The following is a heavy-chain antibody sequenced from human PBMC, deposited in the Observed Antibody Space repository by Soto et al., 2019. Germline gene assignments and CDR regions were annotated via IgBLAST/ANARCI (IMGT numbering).Heavy chain of an antibody. D-gene: IGHD6-19*01. Sequence: ASVKVYCKASGYTFTSYGISWVRQAPGQGLEWMGWVNAYNGNTNYAQKFQGRVTMTTDTSTSTAYMELRSLRSDDTAMYYCAREAVSGRTGFDYWGQGTLVTVSS. CDR3: AREAVSGRTGFDY. V-gene: IGHV1-18*01. CDR2: VNAYNGNT. CDR1: GYTFTSYG. J-gene: IGHJ4*02.